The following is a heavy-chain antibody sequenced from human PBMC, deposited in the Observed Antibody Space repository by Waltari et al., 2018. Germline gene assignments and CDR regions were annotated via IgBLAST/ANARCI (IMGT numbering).Heavy chain of an antibody. CDR1: GYTFTDYY. J-gene: IGHJ4*02. CDR3: AREYCSGGRCYKAYFDY. D-gene: IGHD2-15*01. CDR2: INPNNGGT. V-gene: IGHV1-2*02. Sequence: QVQLVQSGAEVKKPGASVKVSCKASGYTFTDYYMHWVPQAPGQGLEWMGWINPNNGGTNYAQRFQGRVTMTRDTSISTLYMELSRLTSDDTAVYYCAREYCSGGRCYKAYFDYWGQGTLVTVSS.